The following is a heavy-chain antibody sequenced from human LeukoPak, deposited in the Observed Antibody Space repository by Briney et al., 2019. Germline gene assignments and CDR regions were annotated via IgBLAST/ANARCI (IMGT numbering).Heavy chain of an antibody. V-gene: IGHV3-23*01. J-gene: IGHJ4*02. CDR2: ISGSGGST. CDR1: GFTFSSYV. D-gene: IGHD3-22*01. Sequence: GGSLRLSCAASGFTFSSYVMNWLRQAPGEGLEWVSTISGSGGSTFYADSVKGRFTISRDNSKNTLYMQMNSLRVEDTAVYYCAKDRGWLVDYWGQGTLVTVSS. CDR3: AKDRGWLVDY.